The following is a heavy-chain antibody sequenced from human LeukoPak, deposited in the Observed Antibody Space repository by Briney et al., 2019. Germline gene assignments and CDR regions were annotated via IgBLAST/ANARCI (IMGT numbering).Heavy chain of an antibody. CDR1: GYTFTGYY. CDR3: ARDGGATNYYYYGMDV. J-gene: IGHJ6*02. CDR2: INPNSGGT. D-gene: IGHD1-26*01. Sequence: GASVKVSCKASGYTFTGYYMHWVRQAPGQGLEWMGWINPNSGGTNYAQKFQGWVTMTRDTSISTAYMEPSRLRSDDTAVYYCARDGGATNYYYYGMDVWGQGTTVTVSS. V-gene: IGHV1-2*04.